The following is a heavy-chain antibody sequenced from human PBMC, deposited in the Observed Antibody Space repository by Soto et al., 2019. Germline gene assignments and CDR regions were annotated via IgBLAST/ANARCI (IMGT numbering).Heavy chain of an antibody. D-gene: IGHD6-13*01. CDR2: ISSSSSTI. V-gene: IGHV3-48*01. CDR3: ARGISSSWYYFDY. J-gene: IGHJ4*02. CDR1: GFTFSSYS. Sequence: VQLVESGGGLVQPGASLRLSCAASGFTFSSYSMNWVRQAPGKGLEWVSYISSSSSTIYYADSVKGRFTISRDNAKNSLYLQMNSLRAEDTAVYYCARGISSSWYYFDYWGQGTLVTLSS.